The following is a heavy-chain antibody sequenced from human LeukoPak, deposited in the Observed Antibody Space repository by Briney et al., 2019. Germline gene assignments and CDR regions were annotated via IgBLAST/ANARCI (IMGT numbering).Heavy chain of an antibody. CDR2: IKQDGSEK. CDR3: ARDSPALATSFDY. D-gene: IGHD5-12*01. CDR1: GFTFSSYW. Sequence: TGGSLRLSCAASGFTFSSYWMSWVRQAPGKGLEWVANIKQDGSEKYYVDSVKGRFTISRDNAKNSLYLQMNSLRAEDTAVYYCARDSPALATSFDYWGQGTLVTVSS. J-gene: IGHJ4*02. V-gene: IGHV3-7*01.